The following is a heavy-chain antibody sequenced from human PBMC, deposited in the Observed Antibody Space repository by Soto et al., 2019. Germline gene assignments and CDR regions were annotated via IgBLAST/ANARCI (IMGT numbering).Heavy chain of an antibody. J-gene: IGHJ4*02. CDR1: GGTFSSYT. Sequence: ASVKVSCKASGGTFSSYTISWVRQAPGQGLEWMGRIIPILGITNYAQKFQGRVTITADKSTSTAYMELSSLRSEDTAVYYCARDPPQNYYDSSGYHDYWGQGTLVTVSS. CDR2: IIPILGIT. V-gene: IGHV1-69*04. D-gene: IGHD3-22*01. CDR3: ARDPPQNYYDSSGYHDY.